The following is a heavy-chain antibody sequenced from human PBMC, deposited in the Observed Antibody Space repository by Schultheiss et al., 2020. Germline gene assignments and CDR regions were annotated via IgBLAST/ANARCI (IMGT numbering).Heavy chain of an antibody. V-gene: IGHV4-34*01. Sequence: SETLSLTCAVYGGSFSGFYWSWIRQPPGKGLEWIGEINHSGSTNYNPSLKSRVTISVHTSKNQFSLKLSSVTAADTAVYYCARHLPMTTVTTLAVGDAFDICGQGTMVTVSS. CDR1: GGSFSGFY. CDR2: INHSGST. J-gene: IGHJ3*02. D-gene: IGHD4-17*01. CDR3: ARHLPMTTVTTLAVGDAFDI.